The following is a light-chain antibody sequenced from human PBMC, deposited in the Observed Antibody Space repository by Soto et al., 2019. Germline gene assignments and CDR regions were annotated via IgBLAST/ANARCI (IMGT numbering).Light chain of an antibody. CDR2: GNS. V-gene: IGLV1-40*01. CDR1: SSNIGAGYD. CDR3: QSYDSSLSGSGVV. J-gene: IGLJ2*01. Sequence: QSVLTQPPSVSGAPGQRVTISCTGSSSNIGAGYDVHWYQQLPGTAPKLLIYGNSNRPSGVPDRFSGSKSSTSASLAITGLQAEDEADYYCQSYDSSLSGSGVVFGGGTKLTVL.